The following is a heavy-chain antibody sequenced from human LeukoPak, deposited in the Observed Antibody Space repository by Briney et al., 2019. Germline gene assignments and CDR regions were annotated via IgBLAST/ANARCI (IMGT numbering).Heavy chain of an antibody. Sequence: GGSLRLSCAASGFTFDDYAMHWVRHAPGKGLEWVSGISWNSGSIGYADSVKGRFTISRDNAKNSLYLQMNSLRAEDTALYHCAREPLYCSGGSCYHWFDPWGQGTLVTVSS. V-gene: IGHV3-9*01. CDR2: ISWNSGSI. D-gene: IGHD2-15*01. CDR3: AREPLYCSGGSCYHWFDP. J-gene: IGHJ5*02. CDR1: GFTFDDYA.